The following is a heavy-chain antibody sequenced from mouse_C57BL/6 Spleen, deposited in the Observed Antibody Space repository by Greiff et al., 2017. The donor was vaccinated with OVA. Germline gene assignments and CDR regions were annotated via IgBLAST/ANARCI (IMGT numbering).Heavy chain of an antibody. J-gene: IGHJ2*01. V-gene: IGHV1-66*01. D-gene: IGHD2-4*01. Sequence: QVQLKESGPELVKPGASVKISCKASGYSFTSYYIHWVKQRPGQGLEWIGWIYPGSGNTKYNEKFKGKATLTADTSSSTAYMQLSSLTSEDSAVYYCARSGDYDFDYWGQGTTLTVSS. CDR2: IYPGSGNT. CDR1: GYSFTSYY. CDR3: ARSGDYDFDY.